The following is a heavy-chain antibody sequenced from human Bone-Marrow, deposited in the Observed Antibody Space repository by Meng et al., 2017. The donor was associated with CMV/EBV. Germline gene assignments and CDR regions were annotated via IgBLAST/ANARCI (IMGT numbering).Heavy chain of an antibody. V-gene: IGHV4-61*01. Sequence: LSCTVSGGSVSSGSYYWSWIRQPPGKGLEWIGYIYYSGSTNYNPSLKSRVTISVDTSKNQFSLKLSSVTAADTAVYYCARDLGQWLARENWFDPWGQGTLVTVSS. CDR3: ARDLGQWLARENWFDP. J-gene: IGHJ5*02. CDR1: GGSVSSGSYY. D-gene: IGHD6-19*01. CDR2: IYYSGST.